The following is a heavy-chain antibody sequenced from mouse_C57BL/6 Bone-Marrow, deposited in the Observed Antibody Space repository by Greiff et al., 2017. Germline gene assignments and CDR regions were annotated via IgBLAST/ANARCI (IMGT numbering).Heavy chain of an antibody. V-gene: IGHV14-1*01. J-gene: IGHJ4*01. CDR3: TTLPYYYAMDY. D-gene: IGHD5-1*01. CDR1: GFNIKDYY. CDR2: IDPEDGDT. Sequence: VQLQQSGAELVRPGASVKLSCTASGFNIKDYYMHWVQQRPEQGLEWIGRIDPEDGDTEYAPKFQGKATITADTSSNTAYLQLSSLTSEDTAVYYCTTLPYYYAMDYWGQGTSVTVSS.